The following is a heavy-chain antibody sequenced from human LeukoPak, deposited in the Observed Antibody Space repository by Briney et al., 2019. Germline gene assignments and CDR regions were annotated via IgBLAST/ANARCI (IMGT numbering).Heavy chain of an antibody. Sequence: SETLSLTCTVSSGSITNYYWNWFRQPPGKGLEWIGWIYSSGNTNYNPSLRSRVTISVDTSKNQFSLELTSVTAADTAVYYCARARYSNGFGWFDYWGQGALVTVSS. J-gene: IGHJ4*02. V-gene: IGHV4-59*01. CDR3: ARARYSNGFGWFDY. CDR2: IYSSGNT. CDR1: SGSITNYY. D-gene: IGHD4-11*01.